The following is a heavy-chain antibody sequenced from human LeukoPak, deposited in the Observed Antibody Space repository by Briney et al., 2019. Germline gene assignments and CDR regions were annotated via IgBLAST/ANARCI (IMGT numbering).Heavy chain of an antibody. CDR1: GFTFSRYG. Sequence: PGGSLRLSCAVSGFTFSRYGMHWIRQAPGKGMEGGAFIWYDGKNDQEYAESVKGRFTISRDNSKNTLYLQMNSLRTEDTAMYYCAKDRCSSSTCREAFEIWGQGTLVTVSS. V-gene: IGHV3-30*02. CDR3: AKDRCSSSTCREAFEI. CDR2: IWYDGKNDQ. J-gene: IGHJ3*02. D-gene: IGHD2-2*01.